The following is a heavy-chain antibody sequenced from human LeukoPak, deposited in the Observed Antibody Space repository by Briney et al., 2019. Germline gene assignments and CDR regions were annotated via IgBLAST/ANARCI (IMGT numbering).Heavy chain of an antibody. D-gene: IGHD6-19*01. CDR1: GYTFTSYG. V-gene: IGHV1-18*04. J-gene: IGHJ4*02. Sequence: ASVKVSCKASGYTFTSYGISWVRQAPGQGLEWMGWISAYNSNTNYAQKLQGRVTMTTDTFTSTAYMELRSLRSDDTAVYYCARDRSRVAVAGLGAYWGQGTLVTVSS. CDR2: ISAYNSNT. CDR3: ARDRSRVAVAGLGAY.